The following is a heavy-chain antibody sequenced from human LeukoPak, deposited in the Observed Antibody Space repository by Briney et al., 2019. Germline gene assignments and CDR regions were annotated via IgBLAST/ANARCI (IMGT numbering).Heavy chain of an antibody. CDR1: GFTFRSYA. CDR3: ARDSGYSYADDY. CDR2: ITYNSGTI. D-gene: IGHD5-18*01. Sequence: PGGSLRLSCAASGFTFRSYAMQGVRQAPGKGLEWVSYITYNSGTIFYADSVKGRFTISRDNAKDSLYLQMSSLRDEDTAVYYCARDSGYSYADDYWGQGTLVTVSS. V-gene: IGHV3-48*02. J-gene: IGHJ4*02.